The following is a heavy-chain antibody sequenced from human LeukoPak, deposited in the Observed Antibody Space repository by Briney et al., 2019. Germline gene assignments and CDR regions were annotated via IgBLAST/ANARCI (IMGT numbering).Heavy chain of an antibody. D-gene: IGHD3-10*01. J-gene: IGHJ5*02. CDR3: ATSITLLRGVIISGDWFDP. Sequence: GASVKVSCNASGYSFTSYSISWVRQAPDQGLGWLGPTALFIGNTNYAQKLQGRVTMTTDTSTSTAYMDLRSLRSDDTALYYCATSITLLRGVIISGDWFDPWGQGTLVTVSS. CDR2: TALFIGNT. V-gene: IGHV1-18*01. CDR1: GYSFTSYS.